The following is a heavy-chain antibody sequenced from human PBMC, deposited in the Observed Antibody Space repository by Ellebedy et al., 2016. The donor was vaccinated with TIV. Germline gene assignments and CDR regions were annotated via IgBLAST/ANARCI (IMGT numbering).Heavy chain of an antibody. Sequence: SETLSLTXSVSGGSISSSSYYCDWIRQPPGKGLEWIGSIYSSGRTHYNPSLESRATISVDTSKNQFSLRLTSVTAADTAVYYCARVNDFVYGDYGAVDSWGRGTLVTVSS. D-gene: IGHD4-17*01. CDR1: GGSISSSSYY. CDR2: IYSSGRT. CDR3: ARVNDFVYGDYGAVDS. J-gene: IGHJ4*02. V-gene: IGHV4-39*07.